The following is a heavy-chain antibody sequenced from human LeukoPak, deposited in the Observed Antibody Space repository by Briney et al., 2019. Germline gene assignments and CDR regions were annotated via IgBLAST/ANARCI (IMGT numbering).Heavy chain of an antibody. CDR3: ARDDWTS. CDR1: GFTFSSYA. Sequence: PGGSLRLSCAASGFTFSSYAMSWVRQAPGKGLEWVSAINGGGDNTYYADSVKGRFTISRDNSNSTLLLYLNSLRAEDTAVYYCARDDWTSWGQGTLVTVSS. CDR2: INGGGDNT. V-gene: IGHV3-23*01. D-gene: IGHD2-21*01. J-gene: IGHJ4*02.